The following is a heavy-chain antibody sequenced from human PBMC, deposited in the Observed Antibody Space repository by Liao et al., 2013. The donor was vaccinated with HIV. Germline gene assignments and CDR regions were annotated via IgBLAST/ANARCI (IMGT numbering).Heavy chain of an antibody. CDR2: IYHSGST. V-gene: IGHV4-39*07. Sequence: QVQLQESGPGLVKPSETLSLTCTVSGGSISSNYHYWAWVRQPPGKGLEWIGSIYHSGSTYDNPSLRSRVTLSLDTGKNHFSLKVTSVTAADTAVYYCARGIRIAAAVTPYYSYMDVWGKGTTVTVSS. D-gene: IGHD6-13*01. J-gene: IGHJ6*03. CDR3: ARGIRIAAAVTPYYSYMDV. CDR1: GGSISSNYHY.